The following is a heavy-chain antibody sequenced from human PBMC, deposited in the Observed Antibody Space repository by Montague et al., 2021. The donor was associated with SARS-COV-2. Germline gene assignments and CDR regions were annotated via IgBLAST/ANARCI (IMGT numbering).Heavy chain of an antibody. CDR1: GDSISGYY. Sequence: SETLSLTCTVSGDSISGYYWSWIRQTPGKGLEWIGYIHSSGSTNYNPSLKSRLTRSVDMSNNQFSLKLHSVTAADTAVYYCVREGDCSGTTCYGWFDPWGQGNLVIVSS. D-gene: IGHD2-2*01. CDR3: VREGDCSGTTCYGWFDP. J-gene: IGHJ5*02. CDR2: IHSSGST. V-gene: IGHV4-59*01.